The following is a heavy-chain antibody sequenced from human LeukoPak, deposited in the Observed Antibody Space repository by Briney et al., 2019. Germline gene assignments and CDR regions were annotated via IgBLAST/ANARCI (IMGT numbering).Heavy chain of an antibody. CDR1: GFTFSSYS. J-gene: IGHJ4*02. D-gene: IGHD6-19*01. Sequence: GGSLRLSCAASGFTFSSYSMNWVRQAPGKGLEWVSSISSSSSYIYYADSVKGRFTMSRDNAKSSLYLQMDSLRDEDTAVYYCARGKEKWLDHFDYWGQGSLVTVSS. CDR2: ISSSSSYI. CDR3: ARGKEKWLDHFDY. V-gene: IGHV3-21*01.